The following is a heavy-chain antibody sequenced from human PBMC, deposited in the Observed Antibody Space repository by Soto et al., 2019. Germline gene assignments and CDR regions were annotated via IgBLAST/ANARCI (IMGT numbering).Heavy chain of an antibody. V-gene: IGHV4-4*07. CDR2: IYTSGST. CDR1: GGSISSYY. D-gene: IGHD6-13*01. J-gene: IGHJ5*02. Sequence: QVQLQASGPGLVKPSETLSLTCTVSGGSISSYYWSWIRQPAGKGLEWIGRIYTSGSTKYNPSLKSRVTMSVDTSKNQFSLTLSSVTAADTAVYYWARDKDSSSWDNCFDPWVQGTMVTVSS. CDR3: ARDKDSSSWDNCFDP.